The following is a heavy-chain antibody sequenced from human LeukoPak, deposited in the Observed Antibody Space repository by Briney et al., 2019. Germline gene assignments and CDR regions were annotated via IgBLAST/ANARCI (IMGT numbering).Heavy chain of an antibody. D-gene: IGHD2-2*01. Sequence: ASVKVSCKASGYTFTGYYMHWVRQAPGQGLEWMGWINPNSGGTNYAQKFQGRVTMTGDTSINTAYMELSSLISEDTAVYYWSGALPNQLLSESLGQGTLVTVSS. CDR2: INPNSGGT. CDR3: SGALPNQLLSES. J-gene: IGHJ5*02. CDR1: GYTFTGYY. V-gene: IGHV1-2*02.